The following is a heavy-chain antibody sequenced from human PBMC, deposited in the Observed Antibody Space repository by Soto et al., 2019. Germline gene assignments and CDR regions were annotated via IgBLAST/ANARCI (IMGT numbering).Heavy chain of an antibody. V-gene: IGHV1-18*01. CDR1: GYTFTSYG. CDR3: ARMIQPVYYYGMDV. Sequence: QVQLVQSGAEVKKPGASVKVSCKASGYTFTSYGFSWVRQAPGQGLEWMGWISAYNGNTNYAQNLQCRVTMTTDASTATAYRELRSLRSDDTAVYYCARMIQPVYYYGMDVWGQGTTVTVSS. CDR2: ISAYNGNT. D-gene: IGHD5-18*01. J-gene: IGHJ6*02.